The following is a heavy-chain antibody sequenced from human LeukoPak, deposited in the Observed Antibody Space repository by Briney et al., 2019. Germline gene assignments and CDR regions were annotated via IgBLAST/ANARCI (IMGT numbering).Heavy chain of an antibody. J-gene: IGHJ4*02. CDR1: GFTSSRYG. CDR3: AKSGTTMTNYYADS. Sequence: GGSLRLSCVASGFTSSRYGMHWVRQAPGKGLEWLAVISNDGTIKYYVDSVKGRFTISRDNSKNTLYLQMNTLGPEDTAVYFCAKSGTTMTNYYADSWGRGTLVIVSS. V-gene: IGHV3-30*18. D-gene: IGHD4-11*01. CDR2: ISNDGTIK.